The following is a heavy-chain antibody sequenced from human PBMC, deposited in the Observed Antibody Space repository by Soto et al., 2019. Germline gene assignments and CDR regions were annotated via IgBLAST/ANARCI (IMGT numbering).Heavy chain of an antibody. Sequence: QLQLQESGPGLVKPSETLSLTCTVSGDAISISSNSYNWGWIRQPPGKGLEWIGNIFHTGTTYYSPSLKSRITMSVDTAKNQFSLKLSYVTAADTAVYYCARALGYCGGDNCNEGRTRFDPWGQGSLVIVSS. V-gene: IGHV4-39*01. D-gene: IGHD2-21*01. CDR2: IFHTGTT. CDR3: ARALGYCGGDNCNEGRTRFDP. CDR1: GDAISISSNSYN. J-gene: IGHJ5*02.